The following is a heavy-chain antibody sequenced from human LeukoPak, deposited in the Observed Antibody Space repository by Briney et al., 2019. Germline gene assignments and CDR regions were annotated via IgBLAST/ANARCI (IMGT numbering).Heavy chain of an antibody. V-gene: IGHV3-66*02. CDR2: IYSGGST. CDR3: ARVGLIAIRAFDI. J-gene: IGHJ3*02. CDR1: GFTFSNYA. Sequence: GGSLRLSCAASGFTFSNYAMSWVRQAPGKGLEWVSVIYSGGSTYYADSVKGRFTISRDNSKNTLYLQMNSLRAEDTAVYYCARVGLIAIRAFDIWGQGTMVTVSS. D-gene: IGHD5-12*01.